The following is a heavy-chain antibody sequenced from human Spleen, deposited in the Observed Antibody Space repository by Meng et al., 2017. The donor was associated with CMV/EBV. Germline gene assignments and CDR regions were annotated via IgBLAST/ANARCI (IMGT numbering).Heavy chain of an antibody. V-gene: IGHV3-21*01. CDR3: ARILLDPHSYGAIDY. CDR2: ISSSSTFI. Sequence: GESLKISCAASGFTFSNYEMNWVRQAPGKGLEWVSSISSSSTFINYADSVKGRFTISRDNAKNSLYLQMNSLRAEDTAVYYCARILLDPHSYGAIDYWGQGTLVTVSS. J-gene: IGHJ4*02. CDR1: GFTFSNYE. D-gene: IGHD5-18*01.